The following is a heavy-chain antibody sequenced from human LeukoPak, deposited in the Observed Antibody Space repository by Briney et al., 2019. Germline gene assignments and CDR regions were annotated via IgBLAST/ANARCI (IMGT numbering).Heavy chain of an antibody. D-gene: IGHD6-13*01. V-gene: IGHV3-23*01. Sequence: GGSLRLSCAASGFTFSSYAMSWVRQAPGKGLEWVSAISGSGGSTYYADSVKGRFTISRDNSKNTLYLQMNSLRAEDTAVYYCARYGYSSSWYGGGDYWGQGTLVTVSS. CDR2: ISGSGGST. CDR1: GFTFSSYA. CDR3: ARYGYSSSWYGGGDY. J-gene: IGHJ4*02.